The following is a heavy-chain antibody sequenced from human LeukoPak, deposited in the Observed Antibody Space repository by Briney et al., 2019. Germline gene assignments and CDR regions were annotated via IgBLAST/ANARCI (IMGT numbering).Heavy chain of an antibody. CDR2: MNPNSANT. V-gene: IGHV1-8*02. CDR3: ARGIRYQLLSDY. J-gene: IGHJ4*02. CDR1: GYTFSTYD. D-gene: IGHD2-2*01. Sequence: ASVKVSCKTSGYTFSTYDINWLRQAAGQGLEWMGWMNPNSANTGFAQKFQGRAAIARDTSTATAYLELSGLTSEDTAVYYCARGIRYQLLSDYWGQGTLVTVSS.